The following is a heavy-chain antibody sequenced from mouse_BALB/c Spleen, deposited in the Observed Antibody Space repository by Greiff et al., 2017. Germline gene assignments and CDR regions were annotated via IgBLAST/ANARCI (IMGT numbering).Heavy chain of an antibody. CDR2: INPSTGYT. CDR3: ARFITTVDY. CDR1: GYTFTSYW. D-gene: IGHD1-2*01. Sequence: QVQLKQSGAELAKPGASVKMSCKASGYTFTSYWMHWVKQRPGQGLEWIGYINPSTGYTEYNQKFKDKATLTADKSSSTAYMQLSSLTSEDSAVYYCARFITTVDYWGQGTTLTVSS. J-gene: IGHJ2*01. V-gene: IGHV1-7*01.